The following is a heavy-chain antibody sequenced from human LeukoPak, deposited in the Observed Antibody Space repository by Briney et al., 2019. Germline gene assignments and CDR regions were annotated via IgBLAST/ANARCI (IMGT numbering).Heavy chain of an antibody. D-gene: IGHD1-26*01. CDR3: ARPGLELRGLQYYFDY. Sequence: GGSLRLSCAASGFTFSGYAMHWVRQAPGKGLEWVAVISYDGSNKYYADSVKGRFTISRDNSKNTLYLQMNSLRAEDTAVYYCARPGLELRGLQYYFDYWGQGTLVTVSS. CDR1: GFTFSGYA. J-gene: IGHJ4*02. CDR2: ISYDGSNK. V-gene: IGHV3-30*04.